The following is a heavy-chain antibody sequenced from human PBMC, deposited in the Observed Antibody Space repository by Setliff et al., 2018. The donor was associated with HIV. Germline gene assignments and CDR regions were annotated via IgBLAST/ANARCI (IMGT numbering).Heavy chain of an antibody. CDR2: ISGSGTST. CDR1: GFTFSTYA. D-gene: IGHD2-15*01. J-gene: IGHJ4*02. CDR3: AKMVGGSRSSGSCYFDY. V-gene: IGHV3-23*01. Sequence: GGSLRLSCAASGFTFSTYAMSWVRQAPGKGLEWVSVISGSGTSTYYADSVKGRFTISRDNSKNTVYLQMNSLRAEDTAIYYCAKMVGGSRSSGSCYFDYWGQGTLVTVSS.